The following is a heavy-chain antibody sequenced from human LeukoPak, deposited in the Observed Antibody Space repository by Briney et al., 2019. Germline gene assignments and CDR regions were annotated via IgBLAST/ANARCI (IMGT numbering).Heavy chain of an antibody. CDR1: GGSISSSSYY. Sequence: SETLSLTCTVSGGSISSSSYYWGWIRQPPGKGLEWIGSIYYSGSTYYNPSLKSRVTISVDTSKNQFSLKLSSVTAADTAVYYCARIPPGSSGYSYYFDYWGQGTLVTVSS. D-gene: IGHD3-22*01. V-gene: IGHV4-39*07. CDR2: IYYSGST. CDR3: ARIPPGSSGYSYYFDY. J-gene: IGHJ4*02.